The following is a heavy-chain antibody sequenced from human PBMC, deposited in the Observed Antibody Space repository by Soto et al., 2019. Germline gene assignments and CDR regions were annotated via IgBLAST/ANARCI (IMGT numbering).Heavy chain of an antibody. D-gene: IGHD5-18*01. CDR1: GVTFISYA. Sequence: GGSLRLSCAASGVTFISYAMSWVRQAPGKGLEWVSAISGSGGSTYYADSVKGRFTISRDNSKNTLYLQMNSLRAEDTAVYYCAKHLWLYYYYGMDVWGQGTTVTVSS. V-gene: IGHV3-23*01. CDR3: AKHLWLYYYYGMDV. CDR2: ISGSGGST. J-gene: IGHJ6*02.